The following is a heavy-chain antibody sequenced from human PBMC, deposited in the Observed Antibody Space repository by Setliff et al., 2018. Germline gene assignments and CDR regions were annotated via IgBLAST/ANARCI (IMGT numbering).Heavy chain of an antibody. D-gene: IGHD3-3*01. Sequence: SETLSLTCTVSGDSISSGYYYWTWIRQSAGKGLEWIGHFYTSGNTNYNPSLKSRVTISVDTSKNQFSLKLSSVTAADTATYYCARGGPTLTISRVLVVSSFDPWGQGSRGTAPQ. CDR1: GDSISSGYYY. CDR3: ARGGPTLTISRVLVVSSFDP. J-gene: IGHJ5*02. V-gene: IGHV4-61*09. CDR2: FYTSGNT.